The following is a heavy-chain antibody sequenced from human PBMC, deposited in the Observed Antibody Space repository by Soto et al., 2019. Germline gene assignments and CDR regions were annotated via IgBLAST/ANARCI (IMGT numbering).Heavy chain of an antibody. D-gene: IGHD2-15*01. J-gene: IGHJ2*01. V-gene: IGHV4-59*01. CDR3: FFFSRRRRHTRYRSGLGIPAEPLFDL. Sequence: PGKGLKWIGYLYYSGSTKYNPSLKSRVTISVDTSTTQFSLKLSSVTAADTAVYYFFFFSRRRRHTRYRSGLGIPAEPLFDL. CDR2: LYYSGST.